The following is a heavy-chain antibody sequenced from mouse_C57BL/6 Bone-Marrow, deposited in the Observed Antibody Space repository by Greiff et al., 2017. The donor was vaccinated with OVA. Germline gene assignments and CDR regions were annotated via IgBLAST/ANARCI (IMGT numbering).Heavy chain of an antibody. V-gene: IGHV1-82*01. CDR2: IYPGAGDT. D-gene: IGHD2-3*01. CDR1: GYAFSSSW. J-gene: IGHJ2*01. Sequence: VKVVESGPELVKPGASVKISCKASGYAFSSSWMNWVKQRPGKGLEWIGRIYPGAGDTNYNGKFKGKATLTADKSSSTAYMQLSSLTSEDSAVYFCARHEDGYYASYFDYWGQGTTLTVSS. CDR3: ARHEDGYYASYFDY.